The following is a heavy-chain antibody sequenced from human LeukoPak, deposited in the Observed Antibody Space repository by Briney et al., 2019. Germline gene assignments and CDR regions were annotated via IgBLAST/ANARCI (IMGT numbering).Heavy chain of an antibody. CDR2: IKQDGSER. Sequence: GGSLRLSCAASGFTFSGFSMSWVRQSPTKGLEWVANIKQDGSERYYVDSVKGRFTISRDNAKNSLSLQMNNLRVEDTAVYYCARAGSHWHYVYWGQGTVVAVSS. CDR3: ARAGSHWHYVY. D-gene: IGHD3-10*01. J-gene: IGHJ4*02. CDR1: GFTFSGFS. V-gene: IGHV3-7*01.